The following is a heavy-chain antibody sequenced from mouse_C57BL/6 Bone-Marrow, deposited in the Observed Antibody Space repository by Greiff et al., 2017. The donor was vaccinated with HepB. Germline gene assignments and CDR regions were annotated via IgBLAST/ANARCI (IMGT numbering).Heavy chain of an antibody. CDR3: AREITTVVPYYWYFDV. CDR2: IYPRSGNT. CDR1: GYTFTSYG. V-gene: IGHV1-81*01. Sequence: QVQLQQSGAELARPGASVKLSCKASGYTFTSYGISWVKQRTGQGLEWIGEIYPRSGNTYYNEKFKGKATLTADKSSSTAYMELRSLTSEDSAVYFCAREITTVVPYYWYFDVWGTGTTVTVSS. J-gene: IGHJ1*03. D-gene: IGHD1-1*01.